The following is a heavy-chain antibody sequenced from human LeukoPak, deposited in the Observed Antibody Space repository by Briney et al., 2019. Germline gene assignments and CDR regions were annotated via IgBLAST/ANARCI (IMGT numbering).Heavy chain of an antibody. V-gene: IGHV4-34*01. J-gene: IGHJ6*03. D-gene: IGHD3-22*01. CDR1: GGSFSGYY. CDR2: MNPSGST. Sequence: SETLSLTCAVYGGSFSGYYWTWIRQTPEKGLEWIGEMNPSGSTSYNPSRKSRVTISVDTSKNQFSLKLSSVTAADTAVYYCARGRQDVTMIVVVMTAVSYYLDVWGKGTTVTVS. CDR3: ARGRQDVTMIVVVMTAVSYYLDV.